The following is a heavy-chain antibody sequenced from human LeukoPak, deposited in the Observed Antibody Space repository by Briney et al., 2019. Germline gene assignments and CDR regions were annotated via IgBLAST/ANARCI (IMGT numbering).Heavy chain of an antibody. J-gene: IGHJ4*02. CDR3: ARVSSVLTTSFDY. CDR2: TYYSGRT. Sequence: PSETLSLTCTVSGGSMTYYYWAWIRQPPGKTLEWIGYTYYSGRTDYNPSLKGRVSISVDRSRSSNQFSLTLSSVTAADTAVYYCARVSSVLTTSFDYWGQGILVTVSS. CDR1: GGSMTYYY. V-gene: IGHV4-59*01. D-gene: IGHD1-14*01.